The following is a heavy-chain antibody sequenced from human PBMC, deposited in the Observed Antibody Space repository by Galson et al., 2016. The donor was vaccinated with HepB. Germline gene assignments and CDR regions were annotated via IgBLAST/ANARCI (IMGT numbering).Heavy chain of an antibody. V-gene: IGHV3-33*06. CDR2: IYYDGSKK. D-gene: IGHD1-7*01. CDR3: AKGRHWNYLGYFDY. J-gene: IGHJ4*02. CDR1: GFTFSSHG. Sequence: SLRLSCAASGFTFSSHGMNWVRQAPGKGLEWVAGIYYDGSKKFYADSVKGRFTISRDDSKSTVYLQMNSLRGEDTAVYYCAKGRHWNYLGYFDYWGQGTLVTVSS.